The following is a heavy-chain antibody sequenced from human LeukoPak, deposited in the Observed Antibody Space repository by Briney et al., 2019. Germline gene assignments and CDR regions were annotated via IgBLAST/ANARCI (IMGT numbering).Heavy chain of an antibody. CDR1: GFTFSSYS. CDR3: ARDSLSHYYDSSGYYYGGVWFDP. Sequence: GGSLRLSCAASGFTFSSYSMNWVRQAPGKGLEWVSSISSSSSYIYYADSVKGRFTISRDNAKNSLYLRMNSLRAEDTAVYYCARDSLSHYYDSSGYYYGGVWFDPWGQGTLVTVSS. V-gene: IGHV3-21*01. CDR2: ISSSSSYI. D-gene: IGHD3-22*01. J-gene: IGHJ5*02.